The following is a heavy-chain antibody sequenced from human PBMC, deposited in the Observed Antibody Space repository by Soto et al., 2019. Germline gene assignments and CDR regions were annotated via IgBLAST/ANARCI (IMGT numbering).Heavy chain of an antibody. CDR3: ARDLIAARRRRLYNWFDP. CDR2: ISAYNGNT. D-gene: IGHD6-6*01. V-gene: IGHV1-18*04. CDR1: GYTFTSYG. J-gene: IGHJ5*02. Sequence: QVQLVQSGAAVKKPGASVKVSCMASGYTFTSYGISWVRQAPGQGLEWMGWISAYNGNTNYAQKLQGRVTMTTGTSTSTAYMELRSMRSDDTAVYYCARDLIAARRRRLYNWFDPWGQGTLVTVSS.